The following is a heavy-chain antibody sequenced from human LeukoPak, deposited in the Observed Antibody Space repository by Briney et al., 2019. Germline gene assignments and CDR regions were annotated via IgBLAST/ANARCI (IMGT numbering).Heavy chain of an antibody. CDR1: GFTFSSYR. V-gene: IGHV3-21*01. D-gene: IGHD2-2*01. Sequence: GGSLRLSCAASGFTFSSYRMNWVRQAPGKGLEWVSSISSSSSYIYYADSVKGRFTISRDNAKNSLYLQMNSLRAEDTAVYYCVVVVPADSYFDYWGQGTLVTVSS. CDR2: ISSSSSYI. J-gene: IGHJ4*02. CDR3: VVVVPADSYFDY.